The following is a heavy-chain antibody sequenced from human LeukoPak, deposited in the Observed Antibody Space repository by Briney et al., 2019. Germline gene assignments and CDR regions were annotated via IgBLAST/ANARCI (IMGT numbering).Heavy chain of an antibody. CDR2: IIPILGIA. Sequence: SVKVSCKASGGTFSSYTISWVRQAPGQGLEWMGRIIPILGIANYAQKFQGRVTITADKSTSTAYMELSSLRSEVTAVYYCARERCSSTSCYRPYYYMDVWGKGTTVTVSS. D-gene: IGHD2-2*02. CDR3: ARERCSSTSCYRPYYYMDV. V-gene: IGHV1-69*04. J-gene: IGHJ6*03. CDR1: GGTFSSYT.